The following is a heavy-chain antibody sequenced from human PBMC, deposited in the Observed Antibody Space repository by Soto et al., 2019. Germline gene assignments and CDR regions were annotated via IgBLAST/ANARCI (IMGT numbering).Heavy chain of an antibody. Sequence: GGSLRLSCAASGFTFSSYAMHWVRQAPGKGLEWVAVISYDGSNKYYADSVKGRFTISRDNSKNTLYLQMNSLRAEDTAVYYCARDYSDIVATIPGDYWGRGTLVTVSS. J-gene: IGHJ4*02. V-gene: IGHV3-30-3*01. D-gene: IGHD5-12*01. CDR3: ARDYSDIVATIPGDY. CDR2: ISYDGSNK. CDR1: GFTFSSYA.